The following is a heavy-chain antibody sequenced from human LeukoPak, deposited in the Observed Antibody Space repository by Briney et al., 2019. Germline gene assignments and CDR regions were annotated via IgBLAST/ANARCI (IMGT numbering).Heavy chain of an antibody. CDR2: INPNSGGT. CDR3: ARDFIVATPYFDY. J-gene: IGHJ4*02. CDR1: GYTFTGYY. Sequence: GASVKVSCKASGYTFTGYYMHWVRQAPGQGLEWMGWINPNSGGTNYAQKFQGWVTMTRDTSISTAYMELSRLRSDDTAVYYCARDFIVATPYFDYWGQGTLVTVSS. V-gene: IGHV1-2*04. D-gene: IGHD5-12*01.